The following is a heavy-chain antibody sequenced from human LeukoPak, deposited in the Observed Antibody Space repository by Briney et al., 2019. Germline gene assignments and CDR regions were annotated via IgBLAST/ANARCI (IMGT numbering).Heavy chain of an antibody. CDR1: GYTFTSYG. J-gene: IGHJ6*02. CDR2: ISAYNGNT. CDR3: ARDLNYDILTGYYTDDYYYYGMDV. D-gene: IGHD3-9*01. Sequence: ASVKVSCKASGYTFTSYGISWVRQAPGQGLEWMGWISAYNGNTNYAQKLQGRVTMTTDTSRSTAYMELRSLRSDDTAVYYCARDLNYDILTGYYTDDYYYYGMDVWGQGTTVTVSS. V-gene: IGHV1-18*01.